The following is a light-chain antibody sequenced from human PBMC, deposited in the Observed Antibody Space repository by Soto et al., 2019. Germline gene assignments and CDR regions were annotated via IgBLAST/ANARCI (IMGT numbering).Light chain of an antibody. CDR1: SSDVGSYNL. CDR2: EGS. Sequence: HSALTQPASVSGSPGQSITISCTGTSSDVGSYNLVSWYQQHPGKAPKLMIYEGSKRPSGVSNRFSGSKSGNTASLTISGLQAEGEADYYCCSYAGSSTLYVFGTGTKVTVL. V-gene: IGLV2-23*01. J-gene: IGLJ1*01. CDR3: CSYAGSSTLYV.